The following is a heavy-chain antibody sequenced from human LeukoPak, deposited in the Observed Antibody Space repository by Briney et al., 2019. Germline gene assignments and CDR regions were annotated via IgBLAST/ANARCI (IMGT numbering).Heavy chain of an antibody. D-gene: IGHD3-22*01. CDR2: INPNSDDT. CDR1: AYTFTGYF. J-gene: IGHJ4*02. V-gene: IGHV1-2*06. CDR3: VRDASYYYDSSASGRDY. Sequence: GASVKVSCKASAYTFTGYFMHWVRQAPGQGLEWMGRINPNSDDTNYAQKFQGRVTMTRDTSISTAYMELNRLRSDDTAVYYCVRDASYYYDSSASGRDYWGQGTLVTVSS.